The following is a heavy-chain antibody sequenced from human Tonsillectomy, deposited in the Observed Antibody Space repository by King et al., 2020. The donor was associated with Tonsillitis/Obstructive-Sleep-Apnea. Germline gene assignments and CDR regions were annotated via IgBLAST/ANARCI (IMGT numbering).Heavy chain of an antibody. Sequence: VQLVXSGAEVKKPGAXVXVSCKXSGYTFTSYYMHWVRQAPGXGLEWMGIXNPSGGSTSYAQXXQGXVTKTRDTSTSTXYMEVSXLRVGATVVYDCAXPRXXTXXGXVIGXPFXXWGXXXXVTXSS. D-gene: IGHD3-3*01. V-gene: IGHV1-46*01. J-gene: IGHJ4*02. CDR2: XNPSGGST. CDR1: GYTFTSYY. CDR3: AXPRXXTXXGXVIGXPFXX.